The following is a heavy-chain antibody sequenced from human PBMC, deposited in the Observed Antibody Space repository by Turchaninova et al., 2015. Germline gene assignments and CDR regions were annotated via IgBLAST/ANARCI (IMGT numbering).Heavy chain of an antibody. J-gene: IGHJ4*02. D-gene: IGHD3-9*01. CDR2: VYGGDSDV. Sequence: EVQLVQSGAAVKRPGESLTISCKHSGYSFSTYWMGWVRPLPGKGFEWMGLVYGGDSDVMYSPSFQGQVTFSVDKSIDTSYLQWSALKASDSAIYYCVTYYDILSWGQGTQVTVSS. CDR1: GYSFSTYW. CDR3: VTYYDILS. V-gene: IGHV5-51*01.